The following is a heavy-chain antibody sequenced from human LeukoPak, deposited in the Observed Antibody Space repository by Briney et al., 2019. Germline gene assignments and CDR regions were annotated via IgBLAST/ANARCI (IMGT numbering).Heavy chain of an antibody. D-gene: IGHD3-16*01. J-gene: IGHJ4*02. CDR3: AKGYYDYVWGSYYFGY. CDR2: IGGSGGST. CDR1: GFTFSSYA. V-gene: IGHV3-23*01. Sequence: PGGSLRLSCAASGFTFSSYAMSWVRQAPGKGLEWVSAIGGSGGSTYYADSVKGRFTISRDNSRDTLYLQMNSLRAEDTAVYYCAKGYYDYVWGSYYFGYWGQGTLVTVSS.